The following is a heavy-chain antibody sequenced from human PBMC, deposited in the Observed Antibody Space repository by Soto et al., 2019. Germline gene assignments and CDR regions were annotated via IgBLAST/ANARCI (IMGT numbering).Heavy chain of an antibody. V-gene: IGHV1-18*01. Sequence: QVHLVQSGAEVKKPGASVKVSCKASGYTFTSYGITWVRQAPGQGLEWMGWISAHNGNTDYAHKLQGRVIVTRDTSTGTAYMELRSMRSDDTAVYYCARGRYGDYWGQGALVTVSS. CDR1: GYTFTSYG. CDR2: ISAHNGNT. J-gene: IGHJ4*02. CDR3: ARGRYGDY. D-gene: IGHD1-1*01.